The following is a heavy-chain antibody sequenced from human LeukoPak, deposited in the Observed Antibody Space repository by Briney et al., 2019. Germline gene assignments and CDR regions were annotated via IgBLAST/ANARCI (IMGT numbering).Heavy chain of an antibody. CDR1: GFTFSSYG. D-gene: IGHD2-21*01. J-gene: IGHJ4*02. CDR3: AKGKGIGFDY. CDR2: ISGSGGST. V-gene: IGHV3-23*01. Sequence: GGSLRLSCAASGFTFSSYGMSWVRQAPGKGLEWVSAISGSGGSTYYADSVKGRFTISRDNSKNTLNLQMNSLRAEDTAVYYCAKGKGIGFDYWGQGTLVTVSS.